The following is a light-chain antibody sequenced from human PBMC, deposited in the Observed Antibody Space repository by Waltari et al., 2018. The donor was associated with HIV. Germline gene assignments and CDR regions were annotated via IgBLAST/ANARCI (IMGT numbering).Light chain of an antibody. CDR1: RSVNNNF. Sequence: EIVLTQSQDTVSLSPGERASLPCRASRSVNNNFLAWYQQKPGQAPRFLIYGASRRPRDTPDRFSGSGSGTDFTLTISRLEPEDFAVYYCHQYGSSPFTFGGGTKVEIK. CDR3: HQYGSSPFT. J-gene: IGKJ4*01. CDR2: GAS. V-gene: IGKV3-20*01.